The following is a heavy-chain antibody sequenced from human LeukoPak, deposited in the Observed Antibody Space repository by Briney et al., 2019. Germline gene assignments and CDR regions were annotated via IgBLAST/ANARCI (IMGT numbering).Heavy chain of an antibody. V-gene: IGHV3-7*03. CDR2: INEDGSKK. D-gene: IGHD3-3*01. CDR1: GFAFSDYW. J-gene: IGHJ3*01. Sequence: PGGSLRLSCAASGFAFSDYWMSWVRQAPGKGLEWVANINEDGSKKHYLDSVEGRFTISRDNAKNSLYLQMNSLRAEDTAVFYCAGGSTYDFWSGDALDVWGQGTMVTVAS. CDR3: AGGSTYDFWSGDALDV.